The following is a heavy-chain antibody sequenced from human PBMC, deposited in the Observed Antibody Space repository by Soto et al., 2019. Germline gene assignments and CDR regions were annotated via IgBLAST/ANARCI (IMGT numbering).Heavy chain of an antibody. J-gene: IGHJ5*02. CDR3: ARRGGFGELRKDNWFDP. D-gene: IGHD3-10*01. CDR1: GGSISSYY. Sequence: SETLYLTCTVSGGSISSYYWSWIRQPPGKGLEWIGYIYYSGSTNYNPSLKSRVTISVDTSKNQFSLKLSSVTAADTAVYYCARRGGFGELRKDNWFDPWGQGTLVTVSS. V-gene: IGHV4-59*08. CDR2: IYYSGST.